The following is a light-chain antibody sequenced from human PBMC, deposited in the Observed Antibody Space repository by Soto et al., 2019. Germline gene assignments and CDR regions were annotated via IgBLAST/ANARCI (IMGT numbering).Light chain of an antibody. CDR1: QGISSY. Sequence: DIQLTQSPSFLSASVGDRVTITCRASQGISSYLAWYQQKPGKAPKLLIYAASTLQSGVPSRFSGSGSGTEFTLIISSLQPEDFATYYCQQLNSYPRAFGQGTKVDIK. V-gene: IGKV1-9*01. J-gene: IGKJ1*01. CDR3: QQLNSYPRA. CDR2: AAS.